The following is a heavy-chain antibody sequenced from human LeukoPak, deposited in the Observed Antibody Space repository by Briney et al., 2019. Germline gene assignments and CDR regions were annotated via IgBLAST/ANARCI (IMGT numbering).Heavy chain of an antibody. CDR2: IYYSGST. D-gene: IGHD4-17*01. CDR3: RSSRGDYVAFAI. CDR1: GGSISSGGYY. V-gene: IGHV4-31*03. Sequence: SQTLSLTCTVSGGSISSGGYYWSWIRQHPGKGLEWIGYIYYSGSTYYNPSLKSRVTISVDTSKNQFSLKLSSVTAADTAVYYCRSSRGDYVAFAIWGQGTMVTVSS. J-gene: IGHJ3*02.